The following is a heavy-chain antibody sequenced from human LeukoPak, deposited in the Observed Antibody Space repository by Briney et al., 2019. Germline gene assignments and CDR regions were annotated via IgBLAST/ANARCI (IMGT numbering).Heavy chain of an antibody. CDR1: GGSISSGGYY. CDR2: IYTSGST. Sequence: PSQTLSLTCTVSGGSISSGGYYWSWIRQPAGKGLEWIGRIYTSGSTNYNPSLKSRVTMSVDTSKNQFSLKLSSVTAADTAVYYCARLYTKGIDYWGQGTLVTVSS. CDR3: ARLYTKGIDY. V-gene: IGHV4-61*02. J-gene: IGHJ4*02. D-gene: IGHD4-11*01.